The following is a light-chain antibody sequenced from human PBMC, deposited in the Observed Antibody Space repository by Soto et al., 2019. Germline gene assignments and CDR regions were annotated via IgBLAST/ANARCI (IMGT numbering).Light chain of an antibody. V-gene: IGLV2-8*01. CDR3: SSYAATNNYV. Sequence: SVLTQPPSASGSPGQSVTISCTGTSSDVGGYNFVSWYQQHPGKAPQLIIYEVTKRPSGVPDRFSGSKSGNTASLTVSGLQTEDEADYYCSSYAATNNYVFGSGTKVNVL. J-gene: IGLJ1*01. CDR2: EVT. CDR1: SSDVGGYNF.